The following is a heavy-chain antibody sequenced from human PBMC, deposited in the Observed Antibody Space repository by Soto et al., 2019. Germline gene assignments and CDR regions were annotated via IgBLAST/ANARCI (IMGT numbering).Heavy chain of an antibody. CDR2: ISYSGGST. V-gene: IGHV3-23*01. J-gene: IGHJ3*02. CDR1: EFTFSSYA. D-gene: IGHD4-4*01. Sequence: EVQLLESGGGLVQPGGSLRLSCVAFEFTFSSYAMSWVRQAPGKGLEWVSAISYSGGSTYYADSVKGRFTISRDNSKNTVYMPLNSLRDEDTAVYYCAKVPSGEMATVFQAFDIWGQGTMVTVSS. CDR3: AKVPSGEMATVFQAFDI.